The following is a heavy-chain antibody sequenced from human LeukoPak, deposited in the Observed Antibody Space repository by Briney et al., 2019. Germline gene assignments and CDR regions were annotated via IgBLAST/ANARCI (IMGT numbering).Heavy chain of an antibody. CDR1: GFTVSSNY. D-gene: IGHD2-2*01. CDR2: IYSGGST. V-gene: IGHV3-66*01. Sequence: GGSLRLSCAASGFTVSSNYMSWVRQAPGKGLEWVSVIYSGGSTYYADSVKGRFTISRDNSKNSLYLQMNSLRAEDTAVYYCAREQYQLAFDYWGQGTLVTVSS. CDR3: AREQYQLAFDY. J-gene: IGHJ4*02.